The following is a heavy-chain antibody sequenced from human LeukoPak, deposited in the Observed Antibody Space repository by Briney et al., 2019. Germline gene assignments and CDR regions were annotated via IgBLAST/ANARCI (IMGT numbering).Heavy chain of an antibody. J-gene: IGHJ3*02. CDR3: ARALTGDNSWRNDAFDI. Sequence: GGSLRLSCAASGFIFSSYEMNWVRQAPGKGLEWVSYISTSRSTIYYADSVKGRFTISRDNAKNSLYLQTNSLRAEDTAVYYCARALTGDNSWRNDAFDIWGQGTMVTVSS. CDR2: ISTSRSTI. V-gene: IGHV3-48*03. D-gene: IGHD7-27*01. CDR1: GFIFSSYE.